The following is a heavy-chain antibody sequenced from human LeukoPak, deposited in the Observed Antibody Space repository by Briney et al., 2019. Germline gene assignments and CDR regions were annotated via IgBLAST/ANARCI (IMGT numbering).Heavy chain of an antibody. D-gene: IGHD6-13*01. Sequence: GASVKVSCKASGGTFSSYAISCVRQAPGQGLEWMGGIIPIFGTANYAQKFQGRVTITADESTSTAYMELSSLRSEDTAVYYCARDGIAAAAPRDAFDIWGQGTMVTVSS. J-gene: IGHJ3*02. V-gene: IGHV1-69*13. CDR2: IIPIFGTA. CDR3: ARDGIAAAAPRDAFDI. CDR1: GGTFSSYA.